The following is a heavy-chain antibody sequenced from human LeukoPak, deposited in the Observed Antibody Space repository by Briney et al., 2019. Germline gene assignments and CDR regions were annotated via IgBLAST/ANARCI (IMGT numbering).Heavy chain of an antibody. J-gene: IGHJ4*02. CDR1: GFTFSSYI. V-gene: IGHV3-64D*09. D-gene: IGHD3-22*01. CDR2: ITSNGYTT. CDR3: VKDDSYYYDSSGRDS. Sequence: GGSLRLSCSASGFTFSSYIMHWARQAAGKGLEYVSVITSNGYTTYYADSVKGRVTISRDNSKNTLYLQMSSLRAEDTAVYYCVKDDSYYYDSSGRDSWGQGTLVTVSS.